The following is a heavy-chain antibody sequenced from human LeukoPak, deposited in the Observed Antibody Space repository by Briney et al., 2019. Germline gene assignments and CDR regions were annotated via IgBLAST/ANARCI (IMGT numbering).Heavy chain of an antibody. J-gene: IGHJ4*02. CDR3: ARHPHTIVGTTPYFDY. CDR2: IYPGDSDT. V-gene: IGHV5-51*01. Sequence: GESLKISCKGFGYTFTSYWIGWVRRMPGKGLEWMGIIYPGDSDTRYSPSFQGQVIISADKSISTAYLQWSSLKASDTAMYYCARHPHTIVGTTPYFDYWGQGTLVTVSS. CDR1: GYTFTSYW. D-gene: IGHD1-26*01.